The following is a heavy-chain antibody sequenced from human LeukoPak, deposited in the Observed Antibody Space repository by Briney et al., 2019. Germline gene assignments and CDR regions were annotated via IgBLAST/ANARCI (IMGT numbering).Heavy chain of an antibody. V-gene: IGHV3-30*18. CDR2: ISYDGSNK. J-gene: IGHJ4*02. D-gene: IGHD3-3*01. Sequence: LAGGSLRLSCAASGFTFSSYGMHWVRQAPGKGLEWVAVISYDGSNKYYADSVKGRFTISRDNSKNTVYLQMNTLRAEDTAVYYCAKDQRAVPLRFLEWLLSALDYWGQGTLVTVSS. CDR1: GFTFSSYG. CDR3: AKDQRAVPLRFLEWLLSALDY.